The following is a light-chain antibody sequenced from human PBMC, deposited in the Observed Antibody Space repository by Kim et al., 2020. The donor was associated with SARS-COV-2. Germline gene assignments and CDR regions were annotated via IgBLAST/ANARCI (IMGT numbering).Light chain of an antibody. CDR3: QQTYSASRT. V-gene: IGKV1-39*01. CDR1: QDISRY. Sequence: ASVGDRVTITCRASQDISRYLNWYRQKPGKAPKLLIYTASSLQSGVPSRFTGSGSETDFTLTISSLQPEDFATYYCQQTYSASRTFGQGTKVDIK. J-gene: IGKJ1*01. CDR2: TAS.